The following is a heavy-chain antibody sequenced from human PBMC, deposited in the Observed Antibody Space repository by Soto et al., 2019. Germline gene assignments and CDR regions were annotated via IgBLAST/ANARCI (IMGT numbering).Heavy chain of an antibody. CDR3: ARPTYNSGSPFDY. CDR2: IYYSGST. Sequence: SETLTLTCTVSGGSISSYYWRWIRQPPGKGLEWIGYIYYSGSTNYNPSLKSRVTISVDTSKNQFSLKLSSVIPADTAVYYCARPTYNSGSPFDYWGQGTLVTVSS. V-gene: IGHV4-59*01. D-gene: IGHD1-20*01. J-gene: IGHJ4*02. CDR1: GGSISSYY.